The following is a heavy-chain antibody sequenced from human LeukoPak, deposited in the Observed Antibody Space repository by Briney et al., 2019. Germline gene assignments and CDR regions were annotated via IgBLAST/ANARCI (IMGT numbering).Heavy chain of an antibody. J-gene: IGHJ4*02. CDR2: IRYDGSNK. V-gene: IGHV3-30*02. CDR1: GFTFSSYG. Sequence: PGGSLRLSCAASGFTFSSYGMHWVRQAPGKGLEWVAFIRYDGSNKYYADSVKGRFTISRDNSKNTLYLQMNSMRAEDTAVYYCAKDLDYYGSGSWVFDYWGQGTLVTVSS. D-gene: IGHD3-10*01. CDR3: AKDLDYYGSGSWVFDY.